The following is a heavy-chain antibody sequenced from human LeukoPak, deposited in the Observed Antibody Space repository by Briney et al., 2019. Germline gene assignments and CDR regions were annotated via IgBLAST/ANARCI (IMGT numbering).Heavy chain of an antibody. Sequence: SVKVSCKASGYTFTSYDISWVRQAPGQGLEWMGGIIPIFGTANYAQKFQGRVTITTDESTSTAYMELSSLRSEDTAVYYCARGSSGVVIDYWGQGTLVTVSS. D-gene: IGHD6-6*01. V-gene: IGHV1-69*05. CDR2: IIPIFGTA. CDR3: ARGSSGVVIDY. J-gene: IGHJ4*02. CDR1: GYTFTSYD.